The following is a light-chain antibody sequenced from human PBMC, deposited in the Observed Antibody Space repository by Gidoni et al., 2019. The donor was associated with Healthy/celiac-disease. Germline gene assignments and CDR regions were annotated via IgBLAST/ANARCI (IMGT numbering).Light chain of an antibody. J-gene: IGKJ4*01. Sequence: EIVMTQSPATLSVSPGERATLSCRASQSVSSNLAWYQQKPGQAPRLLIYGASTRATGIPARFSGSGSGTEFTLTISSLQSEDFAVYYCQQYNNWPPLTFGGGPKVEFK. CDR1: QSVSSN. V-gene: IGKV3-15*01. CDR2: GAS. CDR3: QQYNNWPPLT.